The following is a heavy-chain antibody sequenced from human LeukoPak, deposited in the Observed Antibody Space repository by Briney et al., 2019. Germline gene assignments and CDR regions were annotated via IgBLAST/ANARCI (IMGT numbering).Heavy chain of an antibody. J-gene: IGHJ4*02. CDR1: GDSVSSNSAA. CDR2: TYSRSKLYN. V-gene: IGHV6-1*01. Sequence: SQTLSLTCAISGDSVSSNSAAWNWIRQSPSRGLEWLGRTYSRSKLYNDYAVSVKSRIIINPDTSKNQFSLQLNSVTPEDTAVYYCARGTSSGWYYAFDYWGQGTLVTVSS. CDR3: ARGTSSGWYYAFDY. D-gene: IGHD6-19*01.